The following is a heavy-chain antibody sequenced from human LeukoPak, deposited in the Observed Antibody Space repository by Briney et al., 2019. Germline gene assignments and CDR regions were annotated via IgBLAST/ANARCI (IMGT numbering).Heavy chain of an antibody. Sequence: GGSLRLSCAASGLTFSNYGMHWVRQAPGKGLEWVAFIRYDGTNKYYADSVKGRFTISRDNSKSTLYLQMNSLRPEDTAVYYCAKDALVVVPAAHFDYWGQGTLVTVSS. CDR1: GLTFSNYG. J-gene: IGHJ4*02. CDR3: AKDALVVVPAAHFDY. CDR2: IRYDGTNK. D-gene: IGHD2-2*01. V-gene: IGHV3-30*02.